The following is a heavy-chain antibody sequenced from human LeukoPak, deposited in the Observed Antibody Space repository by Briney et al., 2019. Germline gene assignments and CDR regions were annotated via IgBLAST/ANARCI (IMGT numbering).Heavy chain of an antibody. CDR1: GGSISSSSYY. D-gene: IGHD3-10*01. CDR3: ARGFTMVRGDDAFDI. J-gene: IGHJ3*02. CDR2: IYYSGST. V-gene: IGHV4-39*07. Sequence: SETLSLTCTVSGGSISSSSYYWGWIRQPPGKGLEGMGSIYYSGSTYYNPSLKSRVTISVDTSKNQFSLKLSSVTAADTAVYYCARGFTMVRGDDAFDIWGQGTMVTVSS.